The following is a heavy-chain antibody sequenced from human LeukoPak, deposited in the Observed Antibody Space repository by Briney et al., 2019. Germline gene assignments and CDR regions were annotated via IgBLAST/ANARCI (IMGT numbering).Heavy chain of an antibody. CDR2: ISYDGSNK. V-gene: IGHV3-30*18. J-gene: IGHJ4*02. D-gene: IGHD3-10*01. Sequence: GRSLGLSCAASGFTFSSYGMHWVRQAPGKGLEWVAVISYDGSNKYYADSVKGRFTISRDNSKNTLYLQMNSLRAEDTAVYYCAKDPSYYYGSGDPFDYWGQGTLVTVSS. CDR3: AKDPSYYYGSGDPFDY. CDR1: GFTFSSYG.